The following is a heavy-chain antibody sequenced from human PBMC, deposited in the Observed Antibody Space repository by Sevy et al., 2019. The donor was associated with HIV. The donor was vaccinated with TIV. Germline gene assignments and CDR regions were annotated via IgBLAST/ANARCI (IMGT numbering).Heavy chain of an antibody. CDR3: VRDANHDTASSRYPFAD. D-gene: IGHD3-16*02. Sequence: ASVKVSCKTSGYTFVTYGISWVRQVPGQGPQWMGWISGNDGSTREAQIFQDRVTMTTDRTTSTAYMEVRRLRSDDTAVYYCVRDANHDTASSRYPFADWGQGTLVAASS. J-gene: IGHJ4*02. CDR1: GYTFVTYG. V-gene: IGHV1-18*01. CDR2: ISGNDGST.